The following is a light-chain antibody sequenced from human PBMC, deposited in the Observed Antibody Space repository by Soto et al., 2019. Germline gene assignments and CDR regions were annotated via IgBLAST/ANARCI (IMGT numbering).Light chain of an antibody. CDR1: QSINTS. CDR2: GAS. Sequence: DIQMTQSPSSLSASVGDRVTITCRASQSINTSLNWYQQQPGKAPKVLLYGASSLQGGVPSRFSGSGSGSDFTLTITSLQPEDFAIYYCQQPYSPPSITFGQGTRLDIK. CDR3: QQPYSPPSIT. J-gene: IGKJ5*01. V-gene: IGKV1-39*01.